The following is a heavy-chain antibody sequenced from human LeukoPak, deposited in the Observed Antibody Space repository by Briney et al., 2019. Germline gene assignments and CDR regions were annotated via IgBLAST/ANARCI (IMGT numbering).Heavy chain of an antibody. CDR1: GFTFSSYG. V-gene: IGHV3-33*01. D-gene: IGHD3-10*01. CDR2: IWYDGSNK. Sequence: GGSLRLSCAASGFTFSSYGMHWVRQAPGKGLEWVAVIWYDGSNKYYADSVKGRFTISRDNSKNTLYLQMNSLRAEDTAVYYCARDSGSEYVDYWGQGTLVTVSS. CDR3: ARDSGSEYVDY. J-gene: IGHJ4*02.